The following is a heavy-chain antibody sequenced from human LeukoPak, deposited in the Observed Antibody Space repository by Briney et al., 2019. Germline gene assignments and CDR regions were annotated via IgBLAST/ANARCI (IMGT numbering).Heavy chain of an antibody. D-gene: IGHD3-22*01. CDR1: GGTFSSYA. Sequence: GSSVKVSCKASGGTFSSYAISWVRQAPGQGLEWMGGIIPIFGTANYAQKFQGRVTITTDEYTSTAYMELSSLRSEDAAVYYCARGPYYYDSSGYYYDYWGQGTLVTVSS. J-gene: IGHJ4*02. CDR2: IIPIFGTA. V-gene: IGHV1-69*05. CDR3: ARGPYYYDSSGYYYDY.